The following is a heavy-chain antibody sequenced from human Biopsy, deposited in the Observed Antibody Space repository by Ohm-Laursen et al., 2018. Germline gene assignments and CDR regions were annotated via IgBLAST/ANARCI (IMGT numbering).Heavy chain of an antibody. D-gene: IGHD3-3*01. CDR3: VRGYSSSWSGYLDH. V-gene: IGHV3-9*01. CDR1: GFTFDDHL. J-gene: IGHJ4*02. CDR2: ISWDGGSE. Sequence: SLRLSCSASGFTFDDHLMHWVRQAPGKGLEWVSGISWDGGSEGYADSVKGRFTISRDNAKNSLFLQMNSLTTEDTALYYCVRGYSSSWSGYLDHWGQGTLVTVSS.